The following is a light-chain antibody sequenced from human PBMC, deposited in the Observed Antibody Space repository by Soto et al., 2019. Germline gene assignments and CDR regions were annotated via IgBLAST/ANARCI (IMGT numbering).Light chain of an antibody. Sequence: EIVMTQSPATLSVSPGERATLSCRASQSVGSNLAWYQQRPGQAPRLLLYGASTRATGIPARFRGSGSGTEFTLTISSLQSEDFAAYYCQQYNKWPFTFGPGTKVDIK. J-gene: IGKJ3*01. CDR1: QSVGSN. CDR2: GAS. V-gene: IGKV3-15*01. CDR3: QQYNKWPFT.